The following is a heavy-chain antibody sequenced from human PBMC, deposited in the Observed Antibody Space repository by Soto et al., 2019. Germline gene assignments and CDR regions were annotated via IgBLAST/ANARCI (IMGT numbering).Heavy chain of an antibody. V-gene: IGHV4-61*01. J-gene: IGHJ5*01. Sequence: SEALVLACTCSVDAFTSGNYYLSWIWRPPGKGVEWIGYIYYSGNTNYSPSLKSRVTISLDTSNNQFSLKLSSVTAADTAVYYCAGIPVDTSMIYWFDPWGQGTLVTVSA. CDR3: AGIPVDTSMIYWFDP. CDR2: IYYSGNT. D-gene: IGHD5-18*01. CDR1: VDAFTSGNYY.